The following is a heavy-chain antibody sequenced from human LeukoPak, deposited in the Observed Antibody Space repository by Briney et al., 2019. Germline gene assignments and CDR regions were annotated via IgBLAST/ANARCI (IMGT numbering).Heavy chain of an antibody. D-gene: IGHD2-2*01. V-gene: IGHV4-31*03. CDR2: IYYSGST. J-gene: IGHJ5*02. CDR3: ARLIVVVPAARGNWFDP. CDR1: GGSISSGGYY. Sequence: SETLSLTCTVSGGSISSGGYYWRWIRQHPGKGLEWIGYIYYSGSTYYNPSLKSRVTISVDTSKNQFSLKLSSVTAADTAVYYCARLIVVVPAARGNWFDPWGQGTLVTVSS.